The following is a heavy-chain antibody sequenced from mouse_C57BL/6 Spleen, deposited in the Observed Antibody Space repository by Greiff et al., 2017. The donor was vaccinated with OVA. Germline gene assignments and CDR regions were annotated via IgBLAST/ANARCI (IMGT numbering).Heavy chain of an antibody. J-gene: IGHJ3*01. V-gene: IGHV14-2*01. CDR1: GFNIKDYY. CDR3: ARSRVTTGFAY. Sequence: VQLQQSGAELVKPGASVKLSCTASGFNIKDYYMPWVQQRTEQGLEWIGRIAPEDGETKYAPKLQGKATIPADTSSNTSYLQLSSLTSEDTAFYYCARSRVTTGFAYWGQGTLVTVSA. CDR2: IAPEDGET. D-gene: IGHD2-2*01.